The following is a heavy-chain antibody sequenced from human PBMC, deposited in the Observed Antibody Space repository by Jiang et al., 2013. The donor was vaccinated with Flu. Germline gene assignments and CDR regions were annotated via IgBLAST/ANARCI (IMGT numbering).Heavy chain of an antibody. CDR2: NQPLTVVGT. Sequence: GQGLEWMGWNQPLTVVGTNYAQKFQGRVTMTRDTSISTAYMELSRLRSDDTAVYYCARVHRRGWSGDYWGQGTLVTVSS. J-gene: IGHJ4*02. V-gene: IGHV1-2*02. CDR3: ARVHRRGWSGDY. D-gene: IGHD6-19*01.